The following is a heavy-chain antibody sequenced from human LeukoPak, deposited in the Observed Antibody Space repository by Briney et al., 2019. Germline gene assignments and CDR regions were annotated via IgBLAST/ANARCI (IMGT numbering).Heavy chain of an antibody. V-gene: IGHV1-2*02. D-gene: IGHD2-2*01. CDR1: GYTFTGYY. CDR2: INPNSGGT. CDR3: ARDSVVVVPAALNSYYYYGMDV. J-gene: IGHJ6*02. Sequence: ASVKVSRKASGYTFTGYYMHWVRQAPGQGLEWMGWINPNSGGTNYAQKFQGRVTMTRDTSISTAYMELSRLRSDDTAVYYCARDSVVVVPAALNSYYYYGMDVWGQGTTVTVSS.